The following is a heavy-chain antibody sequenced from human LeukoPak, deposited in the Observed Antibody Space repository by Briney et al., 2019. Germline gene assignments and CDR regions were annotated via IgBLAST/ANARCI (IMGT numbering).Heavy chain of an antibody. CDR3: ARDGSSGWSFLYYFDY. J-gene: IGHJ4*02. CDR1: GGTFSSYA. D-gene: IGHD6-19*01. Sequence: ASVKVSCKAYGGTFSSYAISWVRQAPGQGLEWMGGIIPIFGTANYAQKFQGRVTITADESTSTAYMELSSLRSEDTAVYYCARDGSSGWSFLYYFDYWGQGTLVTVSS. V-gene: IGHV1-69*13. CDR2: IIPIFGTA.